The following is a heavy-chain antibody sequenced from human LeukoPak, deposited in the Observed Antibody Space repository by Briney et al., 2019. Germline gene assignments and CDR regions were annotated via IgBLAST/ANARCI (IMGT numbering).Heavy chain of an antibody. D-gene: IGHD3-22*01. J-gene: IGHJ4*02. CDR1: GYTFTGYY. CDR2: INPNSGGT. Sequence: ASVKVSCKASGYTFTGYYMHWVRQAPGQGLEWMGWINPNSGGTNFAQKFRGRVAMTRDTSISTAYMELNRVRSDDTAVYFCARVSYDSSSYYYDLDYWGQGTLVTVSS. CDR3: ARVSYDSSSYYYDLDY. V-gene: IGHV1-2*02.